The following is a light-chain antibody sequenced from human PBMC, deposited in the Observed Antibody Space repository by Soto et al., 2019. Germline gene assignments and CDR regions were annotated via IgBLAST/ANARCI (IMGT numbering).Light chain of an antibody. V-gene: IGKV2-40*01. J-gene: IGKJ4*01. CDR2: TVS. CDR3: MQRLEFPLT. CDR1: QSLLDRDDGNLY. Sequence: EIVMTQTPLSLPVTPGEPSSISCRFSQSLLDRDDGNLYLDWYVQKPGQSPQLLIYTVSYRAPGVPDRFSGIGSGTDFTLKISRVEADDVGVYYCMQRLEFPLTFGGGTKVDI.